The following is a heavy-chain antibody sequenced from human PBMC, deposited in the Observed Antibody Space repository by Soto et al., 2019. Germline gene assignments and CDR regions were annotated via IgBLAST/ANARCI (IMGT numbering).Heavy chain of an antibody. D-gene: IGHD6-19*01. Sequence: SETLSLTCTVFGGSVSSYYXTWIRQPPGDRLEWIGYTHYSGIIHYNPSLTSRVTMSVDKSKNQFSLKLSSVTAADTAVYYCARAGGLGAVAVDYWGQGTLVTVSS. V-gene: IGHV4-59*02. CDR3: ARAGGLGAVAVDY. CDR1: GGSVSSYY. CDR2: THYSGII. J-gene: IGHJ4*02.